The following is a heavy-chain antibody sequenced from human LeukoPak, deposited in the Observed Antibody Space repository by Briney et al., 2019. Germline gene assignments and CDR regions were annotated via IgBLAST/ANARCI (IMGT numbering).Heavy chain of an antibody. Sequence: GASVKVSCKASGYTFTSYGISWVRQAPGQGLEWMGWISAYNGNTNYAQKLQGRVTMTTDTSTSTAYMELRSLRSDDTAVYYCARVPIVYGSLKYNFDYWGQGTLVTVSS. CDR2: ISAYNGNT. V-gene: IGHV1-18*01. J-gene: IGHJ4*02. CDR1: GYTFTSYG. CDR3: ARVPIVYGSLKYNFDY. D-gene: IGHD3-10*01.